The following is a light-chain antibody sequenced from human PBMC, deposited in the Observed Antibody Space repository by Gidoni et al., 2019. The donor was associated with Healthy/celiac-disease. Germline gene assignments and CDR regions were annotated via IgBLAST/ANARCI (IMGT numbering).Light chain of an antibody. Sequence: DVQMTQSPSSLSATVGDRVTITWRASQSLARFLNWYQQIPGKAPKLLIYAASRLASGVPSRFSGSGSGTQFTLTITSLHPEDSATYFCQQSQGTPWTFGQXTKVEIK. CDR2: AAS. V-gene: IGKV1-39*01. CDR1: QSLARF. CDR3: QQSQGTPWT. J-gene: IGKJ1*01.